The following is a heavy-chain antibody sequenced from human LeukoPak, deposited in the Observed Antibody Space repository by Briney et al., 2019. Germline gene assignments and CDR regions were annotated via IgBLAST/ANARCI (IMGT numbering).Heavy chain of an antibody. CDR1: GGSFSGYY. Sequence: SETLSLTCAVYGGSFSGYYWSWIRQPPGKGLEWIGEINHSGSTNYNPSLKSRVTISVDTSKNQFPLKLSSVTAADTAVYYCAREQARYRYFDLWGRGTLVTVSS. J-gene: IGHJ2*01. CDR3: AREQARYRYFDL. V-gene: IGHV4-34*01. CDR2: INHSGST.